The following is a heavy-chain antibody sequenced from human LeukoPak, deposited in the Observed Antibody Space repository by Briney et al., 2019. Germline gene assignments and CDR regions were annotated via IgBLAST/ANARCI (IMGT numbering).Heavy chain of an antibody. J-gene: IGHJ4*02. CDR1: GGSISSSSYY. V-gene: IGHV4-39*07. D-gene: IGHD6-6*01. CDR2: IYYSGST. CDR3: ARDNSIAARFVSYKLQDDY. Sequence: SETLSLTCTVSGGSISSSSYYWGWIRQPPGKGLEWIGSIYYSGSTYYNPSLKSRVTISVDTSKNQISLKLSSVTAADTAVYYCARDNSIAARFVSYKLQDDYWGQGTLVTVSS.